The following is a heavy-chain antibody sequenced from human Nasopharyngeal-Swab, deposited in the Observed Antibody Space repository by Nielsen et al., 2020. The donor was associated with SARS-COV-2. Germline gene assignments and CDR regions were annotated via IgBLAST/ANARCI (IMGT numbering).Heavy chain of an antibody. Sequence: ASVKVSCKPSGYTFNKFAIHWVRQAPGQGLEWMGWIDTGDGNTKYSHQLQGRVIITRDTFASTVYMDLTSLRSEDTAVYYCARDSGNDYSSFHWGQGSLVTVSS. CDR2: IDTGDGNT. J-gene: IGHJ4*02. CDR1: GYTFNKFA. CDR3: ARDSGNDYSSFH. V-gene: IGHV1-3*04. D-gene: IGHD3-10*01.